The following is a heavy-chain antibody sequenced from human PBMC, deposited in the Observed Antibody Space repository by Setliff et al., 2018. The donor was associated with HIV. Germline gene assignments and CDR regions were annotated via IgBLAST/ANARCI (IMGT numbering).Heavy chain of an antibody. Sequence: ASVKVSCKASGYTFTGYYMHWVRQAPGQGLEWMGWINSNSGGTNYAQKFQGRVTMTRDTSISTAYMELSRLRSDDTAVYYCARGPITMIVVYFDYWGQGTLVTVSS. CDR2: INSNSGGT. CDR1: GYTFTGYY. V-gene: IGHV1-2*02. J-gene: IGHJ4*02. CDR3: ARGPITMIVVYFDY. D-gene: IGHD3-22*01.